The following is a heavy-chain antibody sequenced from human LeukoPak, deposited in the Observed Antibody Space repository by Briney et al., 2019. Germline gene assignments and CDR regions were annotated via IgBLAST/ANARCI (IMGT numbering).Heavy chain of an antibody. J-gene: IGHJ4*02. Sequence: SETLSLTCTVSGGSLSSYYWSWIRQPAGKGLEWIGRIYTSGSTNYNPSLKSRVTMSVDTSKNQFSLKLSSVTAADTAVYYCARGQSLTGYYYLFDYWGQGTLVTVSS. CDR3: ARGQSLTGYYYLFDY. CDR1: GGSLSSYY. D-gene: IGHD3-9*01. V-gene: IGHV4-4*07. CDR2: IYTSGST.